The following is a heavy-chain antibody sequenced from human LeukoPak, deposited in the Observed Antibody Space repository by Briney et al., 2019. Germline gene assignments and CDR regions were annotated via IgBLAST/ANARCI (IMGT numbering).Heavy chain of an antibody. Sequence: SETLSLTCSVSGGSISTYFWTWFRQPPGKGLEGIGYIHDSGSTNYNPSLKSRVTISVDTSKNQFSLKLSSVTAADTAVYYCARFQYKAAFDIWGQGTMVTVSS. CDR1: GGSISTYF. CDR2: IHDSGST. V-gene: IGHV4-59*01. J-gene: IGHJ3*02. CDR3: ARFQYKAAFDI. D-gene: IGHD1-1*01.